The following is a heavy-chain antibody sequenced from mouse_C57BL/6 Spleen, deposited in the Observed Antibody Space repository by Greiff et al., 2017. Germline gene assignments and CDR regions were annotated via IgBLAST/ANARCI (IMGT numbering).Heavy chain of an antibody. CDR2: IYPGDGET. V-gene: IGHV1-80*01. Sequence: VQLQQSGAELVKPGASVQISCKASGYAFSSYWMNWVKQRPGKGLEWIGQIYPGDGETNYNGKFKGKATLTADKSSSTAYMQLSSLTSEDSAVYFCARYRDGGYYFDYWGQGTTLTVSS. CDR1: GYAFSSYW. D-gene: IGHD2-3*01. J-gene: IGHJ2*01. CDR3: ARYRDGGYYFDY.